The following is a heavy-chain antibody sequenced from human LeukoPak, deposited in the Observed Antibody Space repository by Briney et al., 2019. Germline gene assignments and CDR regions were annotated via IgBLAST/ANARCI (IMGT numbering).Heavy chain of an antibody. V-gene: IGHV4-4*07. CDR2: IYTSGST. CDR3: ARETRGYSYGQTGFDY. J-gene: IGHJ4*02. Sequence: KPSETLSLTCAVYGGSFSGYYWSWIRQPAGKGLEWIGRIYTSGSTNYNPSLKSRVTISVDTSKNQFSLKLSSVTAADTAVYYCARETRGYSYGQTGFDYWGQGTLVTVSS. D-gene: IGHD5-18*01. CDR1: GGSFSGYY.